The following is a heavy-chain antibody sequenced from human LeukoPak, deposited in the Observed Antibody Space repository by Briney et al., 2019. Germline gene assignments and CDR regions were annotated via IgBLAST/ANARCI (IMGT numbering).Heavy chain of an antibody. CDR2: ISKSGDET. D-gene: IGHD6-19*01. Sequence: GGSLRLSCAASGFTFSSYGMTWVRQAPGKGLGWVSAISKSGDETFYADSVKGRFTIFRDNPTNTLYLQMNSLRAGDSALYSCSKIPVAGQWYYDLWGRGTLVTVSS. CDR1: GFTFSSYG. CDR3: SKIPVAGQWYYDL. J-gene: IGHJ2*01. V-gene: IGHV3-23*01.